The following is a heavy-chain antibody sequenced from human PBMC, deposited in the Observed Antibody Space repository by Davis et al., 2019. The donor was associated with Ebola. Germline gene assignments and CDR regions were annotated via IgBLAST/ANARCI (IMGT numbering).Heavy chain of an antibody. V-gene: IGHV3-33*01. CDR1: GFTFSSYG. CDR2: IWYDGSKR. CDR3: ARERGPYILGWFEPFDI. D-gene: IGHD3-10*01. J-gene: IGHJ3*02. Sequence: GESLKISCVASGFTFSSYGMHWVRQAPGEGLEWVAVIWYDGSKRYYADSVKGRFTVSRDSSKNTLYLEMNSLRVEDTAVYYCARERGPYILGWFEPFDIWGQGTRVTVSS.